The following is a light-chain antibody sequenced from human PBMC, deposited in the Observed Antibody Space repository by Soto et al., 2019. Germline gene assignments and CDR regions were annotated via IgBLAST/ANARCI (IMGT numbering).Light chain of an antibody. CDR1: SSNIGAGYD. CDR2: GNS. Sequence: QSVLTQPPSVSGAPGQRDTISCTGSSSNIGAGYDVHWYQQLPGTAPKLLIYGNSNRPSGVPDRFSGSKSGTSASLAITGLQAEDEADYYCQSYDSSLSGSRVFGTGTKVPS. V-gene: IGLV1-40*01. CDR3: QSYDSSLSGSRV. J-gene: IGLJ1*01.